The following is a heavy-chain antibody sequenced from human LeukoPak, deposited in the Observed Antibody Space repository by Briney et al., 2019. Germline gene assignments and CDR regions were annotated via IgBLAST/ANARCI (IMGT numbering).Heavy chain of an antibody. V-gene: IGHV3-7*04. J-gene: IGHJ4*02. CDR2: IKQDGSDK. Sequence: GGSLRLSCAASGFTFSIYWMSWVRQAPGKGLEWVANIKQDGSDKYCVDSVKRRFTISRDNTKNSLYLQMNSLRAEDTAVYYCASDREYYYGSGSFDYWGQGTLVTVSS. D-gene: IGHD3-10*01. CDR3: ASDREYYYGSGSFDY. CDR1: GFTFSIYW.